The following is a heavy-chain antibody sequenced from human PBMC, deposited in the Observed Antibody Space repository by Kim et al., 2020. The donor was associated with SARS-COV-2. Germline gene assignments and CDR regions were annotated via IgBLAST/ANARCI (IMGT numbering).Heavy chain of an antibody. CDR3: ARNGGGYDSSGYYYSYYFDY. J-gene: IGHJ4*02. V-gene: IGHV4-39*07. Sequence: RVTISVDTSKNQFSLKLSSVTAADTAVYYCARNGGGYDSSGYYYSYYFDYWGQGTLVTVSS. D-gene: IGHD3-22*01.